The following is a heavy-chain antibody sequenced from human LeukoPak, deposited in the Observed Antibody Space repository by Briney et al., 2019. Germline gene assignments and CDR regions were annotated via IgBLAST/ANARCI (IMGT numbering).Heavy chain of an antibody. CDR3: AKSRGAGPGAYFDY. D-gene: IGHD6-19*01. CDR1: GFTFSSYG. Sequence: GGSLRLSCAASGFTFSSYGMHWVRQAPGKGLEWVAVIWYDGSNKYYADSVKGRFTISRDNAKHSLYLQMNSLRAEDTAVYYCAKSRGAGPGAYFDYWGQGTLVTVSS. CDR2: IWYDGSNK. V-gene: IGHV3-33*03. J-gene: IGHJ4*02.